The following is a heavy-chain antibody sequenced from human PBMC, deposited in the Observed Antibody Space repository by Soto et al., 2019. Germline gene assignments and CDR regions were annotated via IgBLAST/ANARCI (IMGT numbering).Heavy chain of an antibody. J-gene: IGHJ4*02. CDR1: GDSVGQSY. D-gene: IGHD3-9*01. CDR2: IIHSGTN. CDR3: ARERRCFGDMDF. V-gene: IGHV4-59*02. Sequence: PSETLSLTCTVSGDSVGQSYWSWIRQSPGKRMEWIGYIIHSGTNKYNPSLNSRVTMSLDTSKNQVSLRLTSVTAADTAIYFCARERRCFGDMDFWGLGTLVTVSS.